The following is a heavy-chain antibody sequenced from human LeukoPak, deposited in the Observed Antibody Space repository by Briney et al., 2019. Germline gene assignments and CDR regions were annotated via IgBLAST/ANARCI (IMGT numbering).Heavy chain of an antibody. CDR2: ISGSGGST. CDR1: GFTFSSYA. CDR3: ARETFYYDSSGSYKYFDY. D-gene: IGHD3-22*01. V-gene: IGHV3-23*01. Sequence: GGSLRLSCAAPGFTFSSYAMSWVRQAPGKGLEWVSAISGSGGSTYYADSVKGRFTISRDNSKNTLYLQVSSLRADDTAVYYCARETFYYDSSGSYKYFDYWGQGTLVTVSS. J-gene: IGHJ4*02.